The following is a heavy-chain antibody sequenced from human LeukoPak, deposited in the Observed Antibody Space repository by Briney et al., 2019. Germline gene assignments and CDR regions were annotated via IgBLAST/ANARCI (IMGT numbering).Heavy chain of an antibody. V-gene: IGHV1-2*02. J-gene: IGHJ4*02. CDR2: INPNSGGI. D-gene: IGHD1-26*01. Sequence: ASVKVSCKASGYTFTGYYMHWVRQAPGQGLEWMGWINPNSGGINYAQKFQGRVTMTRDTSISTAYMELSRLRSDDTAVYYCARPEPGGGSGSYQGTFDYWGQGTLVTVSS. CDR1: GYTFTGYY. CDR3: ARPEPGGGSGSYQGTFDY.